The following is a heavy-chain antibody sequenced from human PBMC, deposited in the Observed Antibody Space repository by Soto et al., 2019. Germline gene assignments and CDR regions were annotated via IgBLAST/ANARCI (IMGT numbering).Heavy chain of an antibody. Sequence: QVQLVESGGGLVKPGGSLRLSCAASGFTFSDYYMSWIRQAPGKGLEWVSYISSSSSYTNYADSVKGRFTISRDNAKNSLYLKMNSLRAEDTAVYYCARHRTTVTTAGGIFQHWGQGTLVTVSS. V-gene: IGHV3-11*05. CDR1: GFTFSDYY. D-gene: IGHD4-17*01. J-gene: IGHJ1*01. CDR2: ISSSSSYT. CDR3: ARHRTTVTTAGGIFQH.